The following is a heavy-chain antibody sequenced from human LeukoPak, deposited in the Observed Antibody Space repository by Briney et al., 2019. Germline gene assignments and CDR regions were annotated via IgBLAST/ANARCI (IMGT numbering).Heavy chain of an antibody. CDR2: IYYRGST. D-gene: IGHD4-17*01. J-gene: IGHJ4*02. CDR1: GFTVSSNY. Sequence: RPGGSLRLSCAASGFTVSSNYMSWVRQPPGKGLEWIGYIYYRGSTNYNPSLKSRVTFSVDTSKNQFSLKLNSVTAADTAVYYCARGGDYGDLRYFDYWGQGTLVTVSS. CDR3: ARGGDYGDLRYFDY. V-gene: IGHV4-59*02.